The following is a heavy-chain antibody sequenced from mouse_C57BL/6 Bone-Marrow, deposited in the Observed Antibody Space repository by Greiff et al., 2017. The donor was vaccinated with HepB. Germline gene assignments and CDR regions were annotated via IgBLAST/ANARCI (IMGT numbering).Heavy chain of an antibody. Sequence: QVQLKQPGAELVKPGASVKLSCKASGYTFTSYWMHWVKQRPGQGLEWIGMIHPNSGSTNYNEKFKSKATLTVDKSSSTAYMQLSSLTSEDSAVYYCARPTVVAPFDYWGQGTTLTVSS. V-gene: IGHV1-64*01. CDR3: ARPTVVAPFDY. D-gene: IGHD1-1*01. J-gene: IGHJ2*01. CDR2: IHPNSGST. CDR1: GYTFTSYW.